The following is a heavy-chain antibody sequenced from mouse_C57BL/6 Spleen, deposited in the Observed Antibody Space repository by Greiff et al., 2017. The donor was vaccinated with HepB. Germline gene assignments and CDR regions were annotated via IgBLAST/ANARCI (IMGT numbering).Heavy chain of an antibody. J-gene: IGHJ1*03. Sequence: QVQLQQPGTELVKPGASVKLSCKASGYTFTSYWMHWVKQRPGQGLEWIGNINPSNGGTNYNEKFKSKATLTVDKSSSTAYMQLSSLTSEDSAVYYGAKRGWLLRLWYFDVWGTGTTVTVSS. CDR3: AKRGWLLRLWYFDV. V-gene: IGHV1-53*01. CDR1: GYTFTSYW. CDR2: INPSNGGT. D-gene: IGHD2-3*01.